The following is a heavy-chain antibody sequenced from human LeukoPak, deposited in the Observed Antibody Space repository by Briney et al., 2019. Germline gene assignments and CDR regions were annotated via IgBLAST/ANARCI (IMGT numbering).Heavy chain of an antibody. CDR1: GGSISSSSYY. D-gene: IGHD3-10*01. CDR2: IYYSGST. V-gene: IGHV4-39*07. Sequence: PSETPSLTCTVSGGSISSSSYYWGWIRQPPGKGLEWIGSIYYSGSTYYNPSLKSRVTISVDTSKNQFSLKLSSVTAADTAVYYCARLYGSGSYYIDYWGQGTLVTVSS. J-gene: IGHJ4*02. CDR3: ARLYGSGSYYIDY.